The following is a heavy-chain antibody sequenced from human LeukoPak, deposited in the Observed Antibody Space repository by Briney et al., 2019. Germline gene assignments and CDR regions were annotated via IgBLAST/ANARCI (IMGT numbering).Heavy chain of an antibody. CDR1: GGSISSSSYY. J-gene: IGHJ3*02. CDR3: ARGKWRDAFDI. D-gene: IGHD5-12*01. CDR2: IYYSGST. V-gene: IGHV4-39*07. Sequence: SETLSLTCTVSGGSISSSSYYWGWIRQPPGKGLGWIGSIYYSGSTYYNPSLKSRVTISVDTSKNQFSLKLSSVTAADTAVYYCARGKWRDAFDIWGQGTMVTVSS.